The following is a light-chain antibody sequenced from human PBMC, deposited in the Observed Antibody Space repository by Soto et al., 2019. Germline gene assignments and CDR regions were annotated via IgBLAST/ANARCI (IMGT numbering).Light chain of an antibody. CDR1: QSISSSY. CDR2: GAS. Sequence: EIVLTQSPGTLSLSPGERATLSCRASQSISSSYLAWYQQKPGQAPRLLIYGASSRATGIADRFSGSGSGTDFTLNISRLEPEDFAVYYCQQSGSSPTFGQGTKVDIX. V-gene: IGKV3-20*01. CDR3: QQSGSSPT. J-gene: IGKJ1*01.